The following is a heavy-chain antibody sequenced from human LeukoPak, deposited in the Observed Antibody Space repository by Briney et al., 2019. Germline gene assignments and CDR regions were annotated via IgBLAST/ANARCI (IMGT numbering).Heavy chain of an antibody. CDR1: GVIFNNFA. D-gene: IGHD4-17*01. V-gene: IGHV3-30-3*01. CDR3: ARAGRADGDYHYFDY. J-gene: IGHJ4*02. Sequence: GGSLRLSCAPSGVIFNNFAFHWVRQAPGKGLEWIAAVSYDGSNKYYADSVRGRLTISRDNSKNTLYLQMNSLRAEDTAVYYCARAGRADGDYHYFDYWGQGTLVTVSS. CDR2: VSYDGSNK.